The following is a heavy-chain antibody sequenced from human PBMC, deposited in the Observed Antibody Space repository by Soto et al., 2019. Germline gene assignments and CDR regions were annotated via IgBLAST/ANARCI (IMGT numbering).Heavy chain of an antibody. V-gene: IGHV3-74*01. J-gene: IGHJ4*02. Sequence: GGSLRLSCAASGFTFSSYWMHWVRQAPGKGLVWVSRINSDGSSTSYADSVKGRFTISRGNAKSTLYLQMNSLRAEDTAVYYCANSYVAVAGTGFYYFDYWGQGTLVTVSS. CDR2: INSDGSST. CDR1: GFTFSSYW. D-gene: IGHD6-19*01. CDR3: ANSYVAVAGTGFYYFDY.